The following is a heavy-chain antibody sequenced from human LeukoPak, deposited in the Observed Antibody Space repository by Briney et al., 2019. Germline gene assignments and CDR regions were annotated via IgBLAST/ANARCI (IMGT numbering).Heavy chain of an antibody. J-gene: IGHJ6*03. V-gene: IGHV3-21*01. CDR3: ARLSAYYYGSYFYYYMDV. CDR1: GFTFSSYS. D-gene: IGHD3-10*01. CDR2: ISSSSSYI. Sequence: GGSLRLSCAASGFTFSSYSMNWVRQAPGKGLEWVSSISSSSSYIYYADSVKGRFTISRDNAKKSVYLHMSSLRAEDTALYYCARLSAYYYGSYFYYYMDVWGKGTTVTVSS.